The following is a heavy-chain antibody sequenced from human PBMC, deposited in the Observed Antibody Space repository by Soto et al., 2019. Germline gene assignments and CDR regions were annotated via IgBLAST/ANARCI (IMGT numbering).Heavy chain of an antibody. J-gene: IGHJ4*02. CDR3: ANTLQWLVQFDY. CDR2: ISGSGGST. CDR1: GFTFSSYA. D-gene: IGHD6-19*01. Sequence: PCGSLRISCAASGFTFSSYAISGVRQAPGKGLEWVSAISGSGGSTYYADSVKGRFTISRDNSKNTLYLQMNSLRAEDTAVYYCANTLQWLVQFDYWGQGTQVTSPQ. V-gene: IGHV3-23*01.